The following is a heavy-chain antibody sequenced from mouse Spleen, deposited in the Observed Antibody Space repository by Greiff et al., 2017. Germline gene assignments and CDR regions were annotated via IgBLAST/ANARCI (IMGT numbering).Heavy chain of an antibody. CDR2: ISYDGSN. Sequence: VQLKQSGPGLVKPSQSLSLTCSVTGYSITSGYYWNWIRQSPGNKLEWMGYISYDGSNNYNPSLKNRISITRDTSKNQFFLKLNSVTTEDTATYYCARAEDGGFAYWGQGTLVTVSA. J-gene: IGHJ3*01. CDR1: GYSITSGYY. V-gene: IGHV3-6*01. CDR3: ARAEDGGFAY.